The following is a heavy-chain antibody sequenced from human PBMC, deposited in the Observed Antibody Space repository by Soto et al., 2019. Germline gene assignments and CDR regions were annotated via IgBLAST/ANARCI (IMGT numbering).Heavy chain of an antibody. V-gene: IGHV5-51*01. CDR1: GYKVSTWHNFTSYW. CDR2: IYPGDSDT. Sequence: PGESLKISCMGSGYKVSTWHNFTSYWIAWVRQMPGKGLEWMGIIYPGDSDTRYSPSFQGQVTISADKSISTAYLQWSSLKASDTAMYYCARFTMRGVHPLGTHDAFDIWGQGTMVTVSS. D-gene: IGHD3-22*01. CDR3: ARFTMRGVHPLGTHDAFDI. J-gene: IGHJ3*02.